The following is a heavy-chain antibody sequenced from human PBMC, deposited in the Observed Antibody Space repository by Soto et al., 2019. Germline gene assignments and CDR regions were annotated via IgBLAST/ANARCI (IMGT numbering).Heavy chain of an antibody. D-gene: IGHD3-10*01. CDR1: VASISSYY. CDR2: IFSSGSA. Sequence: XATLSLTCTVSVASISSYYWTWIRQPPGKGLEWLGYIFSSGSATYNPSLKSRVTISVDKSKNQFSLKLNSVTAADTAVYNCARITMVRGSPTGMDVWGQGTTVTVSS. J-gene: IGHJ6*02. CDR3: ARITMVRGSPTGMDV. V-gene: IGHV4-59*01.